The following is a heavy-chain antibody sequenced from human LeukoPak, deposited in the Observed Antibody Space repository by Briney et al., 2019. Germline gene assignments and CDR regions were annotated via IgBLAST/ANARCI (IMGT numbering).Heavy chain of an antibody. J-gene: IGHJ4*02. D-gene: IGHD6-19*01. CDR2: ISYDGSNK. CDR1: GFTFSSYG. V-gene: IGHV3-30*18. CDR3: AKEFAQWLVRYYFDY. Sequence: GRSLRLSCAASGFTFSSYGMHWVRQAPGKGLEWVAVISYDGSNKYYADSVKGRFTISRDNSKNTLYLQMNSLRAEDTAVYYCAKEFAQWLVRYYFDYWGQGTLVTVSS.